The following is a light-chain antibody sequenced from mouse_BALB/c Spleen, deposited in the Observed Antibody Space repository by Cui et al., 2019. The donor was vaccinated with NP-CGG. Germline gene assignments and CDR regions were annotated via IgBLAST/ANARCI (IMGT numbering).Light chain of an antibody. CDR3: ALWYSNHWV. Sequence: AVVNQASAPTTSPGETVTLTCRSSTGAVTTSNYANWVQEKPDHLFTGLIGGTKNRAPGVPARFSGSLIGDKAALTITGAQTEDEAIYFCALWYSNHWVFGGGTKLTVL. J-gene: IGLJ1*01. CDR2: GTK. V-gene: IGLV1*01. CDR1: TGAVTTSNY.